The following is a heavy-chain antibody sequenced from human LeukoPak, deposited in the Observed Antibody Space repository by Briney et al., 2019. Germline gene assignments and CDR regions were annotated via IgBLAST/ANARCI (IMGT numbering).Heavy chain of an antibody. Sequence: PSETLSLTCAVYGGSFSGYYWSWIRQPPGKGLEWIGEINHSGSTYYNPSLKSRVTISVDTSKNQFSLKLSSVTAADTAVYYCAREDYGDYWFDPWGQGTLVTVSS. V-gene: IGHV4-34*09. D-gene: IGHD4-17*01. CDR1: GGSFSGYY. CDR3: AREDYGDYWFDP. J-gene: IGHJ5*02. CDR2: INHSGST.